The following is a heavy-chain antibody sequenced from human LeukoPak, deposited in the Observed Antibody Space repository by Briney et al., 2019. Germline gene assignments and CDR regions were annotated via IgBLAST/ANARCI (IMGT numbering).Heavy chain of an antibody. J-gene: IGHJ4*02. D-gene: IGHD2-2*01. CDR3: ARETDSTLFDY. CDR2: ISSSGSTI. CDR1: GFTFSSYE. V-gene: IGHV3-48*03. Sequence: SGGSLRLSCAASGFTFSSYEMNWVRQAPGKGWKGVSYISSSGSTIYYADSVKGRFTISRDNAKNSLYLQMNSLRAEDTAVYYCARETDSTLFDYWGQGTLVTVSS.